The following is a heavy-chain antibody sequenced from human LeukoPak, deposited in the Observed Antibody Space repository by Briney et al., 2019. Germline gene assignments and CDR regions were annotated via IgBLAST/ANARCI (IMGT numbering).Heavy chain of an antibody. CDR1: GFTFSDYY. Sequence: GGSLRLSCAASGFTFSDYYMSWIRQASGKGLEWVSYISSSGSTIYYADSVKGRFTISRDNAKNSLYLQMNSLRAEDTAVYYCARDYDSSHWYFDLWGRGTLVTVSS. CDR3: ARDYDSSHWYFDL. J-gene: IGHJ2*01. V-gene: IGHV3-11*04. D-gene: IGHD3-22*01. CDR2: ISSSGSTI.